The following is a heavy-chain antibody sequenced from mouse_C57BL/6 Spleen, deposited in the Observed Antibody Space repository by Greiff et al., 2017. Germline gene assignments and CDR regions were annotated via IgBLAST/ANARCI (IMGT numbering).Heavy chain of an antibody. D-gene: IGHD1-1*01. V-gene: IGHV5-17*01. CDR1: GFNFSDYG. CDR2: ISSGSSTI. CDR3: ARPLITTVVAPGV. Sequence: EVKLVESGGGLVKPGGSLKFSCAASGFNFSDYGMHWVRQAPEKGLEWVAYISSGSSTIYYADTVKGRFTIARDNANNTLFLQMTRLRAEDTARYYCARPLITTVVAPGVWGTGTTVTVSS. J-gene: IGHJ1*03.